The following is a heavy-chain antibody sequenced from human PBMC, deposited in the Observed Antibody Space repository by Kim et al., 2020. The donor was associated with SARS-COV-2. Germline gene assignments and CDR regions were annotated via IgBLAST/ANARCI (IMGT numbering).Heavy chain of an antibody. CDR3: ASYYDSSGVFDY. Sequence: SNPSLKSLVSISVDPSEDQFALKLSSVTAADTAVYYCASYYDSSGVFDYWGQGTLVTVSS. D-gene: IGHD3-22*01. V-gene: IGHV4-31*01. J-gene: IGHJ4*02.